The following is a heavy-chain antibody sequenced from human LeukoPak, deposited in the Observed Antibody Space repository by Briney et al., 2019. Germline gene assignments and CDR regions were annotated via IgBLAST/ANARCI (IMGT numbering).Heavy chain of an antibody. Sequence: PSETLSLTCAVYGGSFSGYYCSWIRQPPGKGLEWIGEINHSGSTNYNPSLKSRVTISVDTSKNQFSLKLSSVTAADTAVYYCARGGAYCSSTSCYAIRPIGYWGQGTLVTVSS. CDR1: GGSFSGYY. CDR3: ARGGAYCSSTSCYAIRPIGY. V-gene: IGHV4-34*01. D-gene: IGHD2-2*01. CDR2: INHSGST. J-gene: IGHJ4*02.